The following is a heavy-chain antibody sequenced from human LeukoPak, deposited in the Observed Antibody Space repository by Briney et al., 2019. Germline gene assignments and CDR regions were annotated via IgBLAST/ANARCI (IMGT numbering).Heavy chain of an antibody. V-gene: IGHV4-34*01. CDR2: INHSGST. CDR3: ARRRTYGSGSSDY. Sequence: SETLSLTCAVYGGSFSGYYWSWIRQPPGKGLEWIGEINHSGSTNYNPSLKSRVTISVDTSKNQFSLKLSSVTAADTAVYYRARRRTYGSGSSDYWGQGTLVTVSS. D-gene: IGHD3-10*01. J-gene: IGHJ4*02. CDR1: GGSFSGYY.